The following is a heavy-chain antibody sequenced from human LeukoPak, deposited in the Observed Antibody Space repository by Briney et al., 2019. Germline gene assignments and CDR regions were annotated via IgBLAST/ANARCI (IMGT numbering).Heavy chain of an antibody. V-gene: IGHV4-39*01. J-gene: IGHJ4*02. CDR2: TYYSGST. Sequence: SETLSLTCTVSGGSISSSSYYWGWIRQPPGKGLEWIGSTYYSGSTYYNPSLKSRVTISVDTSKNQFSLKLSSVTAADTAVYYCARHGDTAMVDYWGQGTLVTVSS. CDR1: GGSISSSSYY. CDR3: ARHGDTAMVDY. D-gene: IGHD5-18*01.